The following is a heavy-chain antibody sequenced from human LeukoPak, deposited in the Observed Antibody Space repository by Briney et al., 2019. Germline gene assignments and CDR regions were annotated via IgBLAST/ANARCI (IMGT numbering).Heavy chain of an antibody. V-gene: IGHV3-21*01. CDR2: ITSSSSYT. CDR3: AREVSADYGDYGCAFDI. D-gene: IGHD4-17*01. CDR1: AFTFSTYN. J-gene: IGHJ3*02. Sequence: GGSLRLSCAASAFTFSTYNMNWVRQAPGKGLEWVSSITSSSSYTFYADSVKGRLTISRDNAKNSLYLQMNSLRAEDTAVYYCAREVSADYGDYGCAFDIWGQGTMVTVSS.